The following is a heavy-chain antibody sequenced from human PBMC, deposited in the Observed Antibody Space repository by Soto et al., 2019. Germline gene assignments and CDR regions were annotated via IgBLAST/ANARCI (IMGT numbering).Heavy chain of an antibody. CDR2: IYWDDDK. CDR3: AHIVVAGLGYDFDY. CDR1: GFSLSSTRVA. J-gene: IGHJ4*02. D-gene: IGHD6-19*01. V-gene: IGHV2-5*02. Sequence: QITLKESGPTLVKPTQTLTLTCNFSGFSLSSTRVAVGWIRQPPGKALEWLALIYWDDDKRYSSFLKSRLTITKDTSKNQVVLTMSNMDPVDTARYYCAHIVVAGLGYDFDYWGQGTLVTVSS.